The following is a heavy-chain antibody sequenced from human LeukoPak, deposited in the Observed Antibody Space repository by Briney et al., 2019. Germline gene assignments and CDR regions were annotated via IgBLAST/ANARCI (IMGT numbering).Heavy chain of an antibody. CDR2: ISGSGGST. V-gene: IGHV3-23*01. CDR1: GFTFSSYA. D-gene: IGHD3-3*01. CDR3: AKAQSLLRFLEWLSPRDYYMDV. J-gene: IGHJ6*03. Sequence: GGSLRLSCAASGFTFSSYAMSWVRQAPGKGLEWGSAISGSGGSTYYADSVKGRFTISRDNSKITLYLQMNSLRAEDTAVYYCAKAQSLLRFLEWLSPRDYYMDVWGKGTTVTVSS.